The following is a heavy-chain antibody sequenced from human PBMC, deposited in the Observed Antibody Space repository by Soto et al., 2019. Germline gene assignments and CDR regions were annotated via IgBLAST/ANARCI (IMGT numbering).Heavy chain of an antibody. J-gene: IGHJ5*02. CDR2: INAGNGNT. CDR1: GYTFTSYA. Sequence: EASVKVSCKASGYTFTSYAMHWVRQAPGQRLEWMGWINAGNGNTKYSQKLQRRVTITRDTSASTAYMELSSLRSEDTAVYYCARAPLRYCISTSCPYNWFDPWGQGTLVTVSS. V-gene: IGHV1-3*01. CDR3: ARAPLRYCISTSCPYNWFDP. D-gene: IGHD2-2*01.